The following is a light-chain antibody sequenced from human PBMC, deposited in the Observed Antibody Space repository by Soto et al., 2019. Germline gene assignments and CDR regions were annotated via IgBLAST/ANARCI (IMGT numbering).Light chain of an antibody. CDR3: QQYSNSPRT. Sequence: EIVLTQSPGTLSLSPGERATLSCRASQSVSSSFLAWYQQKPGQAPRLLIYGASSRATGIPDRFSGSGSGTDFTLTISRLEPEDFAVYSCQQYSNSPRTFGGGTKVEIK. J-gene: IGKJ4*02. V-gene: IGKV3-20*01. CDR2: GAS. CDR1: QSVSSSF.